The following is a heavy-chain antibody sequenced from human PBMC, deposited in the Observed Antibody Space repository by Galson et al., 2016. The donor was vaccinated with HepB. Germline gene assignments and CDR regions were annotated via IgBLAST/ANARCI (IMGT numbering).Heavy chain of an antibody. D-gene: IGHD3-10*01. CDR3: ARDLSGRSGLDY. CDR1: GFTFSNAW. J-gene: IGHJ4*02. Sequence: SLRLSCAATGFTFSNAWMTWVRLAPGKGLEWVGRSRSKIDGETTDYAAPVKGRMTISRDDSKNTLYLQMNSLKIEDTAVYYCARDLSGRSGLDYWGQGTLVTVPS. CDR2: SRSKIDGETT. V-gene: IGHV3-15*01.